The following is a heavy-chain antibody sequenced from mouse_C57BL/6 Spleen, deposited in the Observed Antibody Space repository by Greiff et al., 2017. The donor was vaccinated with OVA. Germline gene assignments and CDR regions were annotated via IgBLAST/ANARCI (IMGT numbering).Heavy chain of an antibody. CDR3: TRDRYYDYDDY. CDR1: GFTFSSYA. D-gene: IGHD2-4*01. Sequence: EVKLVESGEGLVKPGGSLKLSCAASGFTFSSYAMSWVRQTPEKRLEWVAYISSGGDYIYYADTVKGRFTISRDNARNTLYLQMSSLKSEDTAMYYCTRDRYYDYDDYWGQGTLVTVSA. J-gene: IGHJ3*01. V-gene: IGHV5-9-1*02. CDR2: ISSGGDYI.